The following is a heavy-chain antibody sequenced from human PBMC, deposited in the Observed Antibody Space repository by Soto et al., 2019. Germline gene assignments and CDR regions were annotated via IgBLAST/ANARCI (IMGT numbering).Heavy chain of an antibody. J-gene: IGHJ4*02. D-gene: IGHD7-27*01. Sequence: GGSLRRSCATLGFTFRSYAMHWVCQAPGKGLEWVAVIWYDGSNKYYADSVKGRFTISRDNSKNTLYLQMNSLRAEDTAVYYCARPELTGYYFDYWGQGT. CDR2: IWYDGSNK. CDR3: ARPELTGYYFDY. V-gene: IGHV3-33*01. CDR1: GFTFRSYA.